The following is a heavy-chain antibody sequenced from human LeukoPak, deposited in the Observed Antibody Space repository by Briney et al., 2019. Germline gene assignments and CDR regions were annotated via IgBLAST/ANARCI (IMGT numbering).Heavy chain of an antibody. D-gene: IGHD5-18*01. V-gene: IGHV3-64*01. CDR2: ISSNGGST. J-gene: IGHJ4*02. CDR1: GFTFSSYA. Sequence: GGSLRLSCAASGFTFSSYAMHWVRQAPGKGLEYVSAISSNGGSTYYANSVKGRFTISRDNSKNTLYLQMNSLRAEDTAVYYCAKDGYSYGPHYFDYWGQGTLVTVSS. CDR3: AKDGYSYGPHYFDY.